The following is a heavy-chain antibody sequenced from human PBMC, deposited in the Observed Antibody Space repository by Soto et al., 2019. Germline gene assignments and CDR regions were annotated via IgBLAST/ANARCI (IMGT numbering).Heavy chain of an antibody. J-gene: IGHJ6*02. Sequence: QVQLVQSGAEVKKPGASVKVSCKASGYTFTRYDITWVRQATGQGLEWMGWMNPNSGNTGYAQKFQGRVTMTRNTSISTAYMELSSLRSEDTAVCYCARERTGTTSMDVWGQGTTVTVSS. CDR2: MNPNSGNT. V-gene: IGHV1-8*01. CDR3: ARERTGTTSMDV. D-gene: IGHD1-1*01. CDR1: GYTFTRYD.